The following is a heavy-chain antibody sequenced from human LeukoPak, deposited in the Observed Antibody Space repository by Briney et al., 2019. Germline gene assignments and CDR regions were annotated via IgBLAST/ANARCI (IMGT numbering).Heavy chain of an antibody. CDR1: GYSISSGYY. V-gene: IGHV4-61*01. J-gene: IGHJ4*02. Sequence: SETLSLTCTVSGYSISSGYYWGWIRQPPGKGLEWIGYIYYSGSTNYNPSLKSRVTISVDTSKNQFSLKLSSVTAADTAVYYCARSDMITFGGVIVPFDYWGQGTLVTVSS. CDR3: ARSDMITFGGVIVPFDY. D-gene: IGHD3-16*02. CDR2: IYYSGST.